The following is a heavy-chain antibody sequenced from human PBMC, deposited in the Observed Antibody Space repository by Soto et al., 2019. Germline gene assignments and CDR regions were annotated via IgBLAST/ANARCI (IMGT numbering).Heavy chain of an antibody. CDR3: XXXXXXXXXXYFDY. CDR1: GGSISSGGYS. J-gene: IGHJ4*02. Sequence: QLQLQESGSGLVKPSQTLSLTCAVSGGSISSGGYSWXXXXXPXXKGLEWIGYIYHSGSTYYNPSLKSRVXISXXXXXXXXXXXXXXXXXXXXXXXXXXXXXXXXXXXYFDYWGQGTLVTVSS. V-gene: IGHV4-30-2*01. CDR2: IYHSGST.